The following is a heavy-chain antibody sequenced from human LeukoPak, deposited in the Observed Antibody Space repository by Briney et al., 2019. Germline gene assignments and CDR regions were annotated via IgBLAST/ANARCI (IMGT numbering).Heavy chain of an antibody. D-gene: IGHD3-16*01. CDR3: ASWGL. CDR1: GITFSGYW. Sequence: QPGGSLRLSCAASGITFSGYWMGWVRQAPGKGLEWVANIKPEGSETYYVDSVKGRFAISRDNAKNSLYLQMNSLRAEDTAVYYCASWGLWGQGTLVTVFS. CDR2: IKPEGSET. V-gene: IGHV3-7*05. J-gene: IGHJ4*02.